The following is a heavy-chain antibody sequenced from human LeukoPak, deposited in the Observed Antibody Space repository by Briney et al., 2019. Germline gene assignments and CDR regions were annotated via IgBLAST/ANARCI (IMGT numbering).Heavy chain of an antibody. CDR2: IYHSGST. Sequence: SGTLSLTCAVSGGSISSSNWWSWVRPPPGKGREWIGEIYHSGSTNYNPSLKSRVTISVDTSKNQFSLKLSSVTAADTAVYYCARAHVDTAMVTEGYYYYGMDVWGQGTTVTVSS. J-gene: IGHJ6*02. CDR3: ARAHVDTAMVTEGYYYYGMDV. CDR1: GGSISSSNW. V-gene: IGHV4-4*02. D-gene: IGHD5-18*01.